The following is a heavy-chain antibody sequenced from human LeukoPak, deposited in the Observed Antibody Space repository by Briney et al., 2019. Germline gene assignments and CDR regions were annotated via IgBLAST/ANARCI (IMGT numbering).Heavy chain of an antibody. CDR2: INHSGRT. Sequence: SETLSLTCAVSGGSFSDYFWGWIRQPPGKGLEWIAEINHSGRTYYNPSLKSRVTISVDTSKNQFSLNLSSVTAADTAVYYCARDVVVVPAAIHYGMDVWGQGTTVTVSS. D-gene: IGHD2-2*01. J-gene: IGHJ6*02. CDR1: GGSFSDYF. V-gene: IGHV4-34*01. CDR3: ARDVVVVPAAIHYGMDV.